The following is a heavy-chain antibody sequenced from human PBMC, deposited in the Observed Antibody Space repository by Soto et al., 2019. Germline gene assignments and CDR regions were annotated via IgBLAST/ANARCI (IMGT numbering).Heavy chain of an antibody. J-gene: IGHJ4*02. CDR3: ARQFAYCGGHCFTDPVDY. Sequence: QAQLVQSGAEVKKPGASVKVSCEASGYTFTSYYMHWVRQAPGQGLEWMGWINPNSGDTKYAQKFRGRVTMTRDTSIATGYMEVKMLTSDDTAVYYCARQFAYCGGHCFTDPVDYWGQGSLVTVSS. CDR2: INPNSGDT. CDR1: GYTFTSYY. D-gene: IGHD2-21*02. V-gene: IGHV1-2*02.